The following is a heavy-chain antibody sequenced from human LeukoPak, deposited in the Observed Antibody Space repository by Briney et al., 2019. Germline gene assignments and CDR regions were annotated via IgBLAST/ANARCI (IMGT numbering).Heavy chain of an antibody. D-gene: IGHD6-13*01. Sequence: GRSLRLSCAASGFTFSSYGMHWVRQAPGKGLEWVAVISYDGSNKYYADSVKGRFTISRDNSKNTLYLQMNSLRAEDTAVYYCATYRLGIAAAGARWFDPWGQGTLVTVSS. CDR2: ISYDGSNK. J-gene: IGHJ5*02. CDR3: ATYRLGIAAAGARWFDP. V-gene: IGHV3-30*03. CDR1: GFTFSSYG.